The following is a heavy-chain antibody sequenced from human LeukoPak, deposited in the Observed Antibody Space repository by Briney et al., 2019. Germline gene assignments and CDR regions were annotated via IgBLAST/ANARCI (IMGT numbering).Heavy chain of an antibody. V-gene: IGHV1-24*01. CDR3: ARDADWFDP. J-gene: IGHJ5*02. Sequence: GASVKVSCKASGYTFTSYYMHWVRQAPGQGLEWMGGFDPEDGETIYAQKFQGRVTMTEDTSTDTAYMELRSLRSDDTAVYYCARDADWFDPWGQGTLVTVSS. CDR1: GYTFTSYY. CDR2: FDPEDGET.